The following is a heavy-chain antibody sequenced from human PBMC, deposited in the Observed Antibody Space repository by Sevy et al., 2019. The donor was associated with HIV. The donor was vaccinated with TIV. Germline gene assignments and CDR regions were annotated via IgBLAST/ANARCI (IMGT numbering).Heavy chain of an antibody. CDR3: ARLDKGLPDIDF. J-gene: IGHJ4*02. V-gene: IGHV3-53*01. Sequence: GGSLRLSCAASGFTVSSNYMSWVRQAPGKGLEWVSVIYSGGSTYYADSVKGRFTISKDKSKNTLYLQMNSLRAEDTAVYYCARLDKGLPDIDFWGQGTMVTVSS. CDR2: IYSGGST. D-gene: IGHD5-18*01. CDR1: GFTVSSNY.